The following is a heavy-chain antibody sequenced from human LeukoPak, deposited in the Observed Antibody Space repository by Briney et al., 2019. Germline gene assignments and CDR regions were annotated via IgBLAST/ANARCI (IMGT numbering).Heavy chain of an antibody. CDR1: GYAFTGYY. CDR2: INPNSGGT. D-gene: IGHD5-18*01. V-gene: IGHV1-2*02. Sequence: GASVKVSLKASGYAFTGYYMHWVRQAPGQGLEWMGWINPNSGGTNYAQKFQGRVTMTRDTSISTAYMELSRLRSDDTAVYYCAGGYSYGDYYYYYMDVWGKGSTVTVSS. CDR3: AGGYSYGDYYYYYMDV. J-gene: IGHJ6*03.